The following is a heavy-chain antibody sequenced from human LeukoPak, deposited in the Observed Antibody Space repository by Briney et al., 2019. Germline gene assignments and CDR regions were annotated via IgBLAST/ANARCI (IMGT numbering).Heavy chain of an antibody. CDR2: INPSGGTT. Sequence: ASVKVSCKASGYTFSTYYMHWVRQAPGQGLEWMGIINPSGGTTGYAQKFQGRVTMARDTSTSTVYMELSSLRSEDTAVYYCARGYYYDSSAGPSEYWGQGTLVTVSS. V-gene: IGHV1-46*01. CDR1: GYTFSTYY. CDR3: ARGYYYDSSAGPSEY. D-gene: IGHD3-22*01. J-gene: IGHJ4*02.